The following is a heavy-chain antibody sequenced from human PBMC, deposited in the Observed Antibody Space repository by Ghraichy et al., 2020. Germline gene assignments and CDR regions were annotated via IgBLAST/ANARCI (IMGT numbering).Heavy chain of an antibody. CDR3: ARDGYNIGLKDDY. CDR1: GGTFSSYA. CDR2: IIPIFGRA. D-gene: IGHD5-24*01. Sequence: SVKVSCKASGGTFSSYAISWVRQAPGQGLEWMGGIIPIFGRANYAQKFQGRVTITADESTSTAYMELSSLRSEDTAVYYCARDGYNIGLKDDYWGQGTLVTVSS. V-gene: IGHV1-69*13. J-gene: IGHJ4*02.